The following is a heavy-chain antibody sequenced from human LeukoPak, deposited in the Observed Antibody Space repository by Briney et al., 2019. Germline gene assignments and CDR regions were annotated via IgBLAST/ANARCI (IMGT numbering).Heavy chain of an antibody. V-gene: IGHV1-18*01. CDR1: DYTFTSSV. CDR3: AISSSVHYYYYMDV. Sequence: ASVNVSCKASDYTFTSSVLNWVRQAPGQGLEWVGWISRDSTNGKFAQKFQGRVTLTIDTSTSTADMELRSLRSDDTALYYCAISSSVHYYYYMDVWGKGTAVTVSS. D-gene: IGHD6-6*01. CDR2: ISRDSTNG. J-gene: IGHJ6*03.